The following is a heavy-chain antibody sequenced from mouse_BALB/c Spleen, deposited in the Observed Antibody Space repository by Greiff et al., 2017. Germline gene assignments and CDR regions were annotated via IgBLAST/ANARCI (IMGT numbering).Heavy chain of an antibody. CDR2: INPSTGYT. J-gene: IGHJ3*01. V-gene: IGHV1-7*01. CDR1: GYTFTSYW. Sequence: VQLQQSGAELAKPGASVKMSCKASGYTFTSYWMHWVKQRPGQGLEWIGYINPSTGYTEYNQKFKDKATLTADKSSSTAYMQLSSLTSEDSAVYYCARWGYRSFAYWGQGTLVTVSA. D-gene: IGHD2-14*01. CDR3: ARWGYRSFAY.